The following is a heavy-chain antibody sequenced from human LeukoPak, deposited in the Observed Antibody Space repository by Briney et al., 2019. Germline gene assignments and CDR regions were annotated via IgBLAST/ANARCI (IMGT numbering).Heavy chain of an antibody. J-gene: IGHJ6*03. V-gene: IGHV4-38-2*01. CDR3: ARHRLSTTTGYAFDYMDV. CDR1: GYSISSGYY. Sequence: SETLSLTCAVSGYSISSGYYWGWIRQPPGKGLEWIGSMYHSGSTYYNPSLKSRVTISVDTSENQFSLKLTSVTAADTAVYFCARHRLSTTTGYAFDYMDVWGKGTTVTVSS. CDR2: MYHSGST. D-gene: IGHD5-12*01.